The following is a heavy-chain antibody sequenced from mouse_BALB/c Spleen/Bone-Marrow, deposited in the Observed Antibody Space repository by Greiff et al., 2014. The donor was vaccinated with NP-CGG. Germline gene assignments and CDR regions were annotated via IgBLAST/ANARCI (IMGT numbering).Heavy chain of an antibody. Sequence: EVNLVESGGGLVKPGGSLKLSCAASGFTFSDYYIYWVRQTPEKRLEWVATISDGGNYTYYPDSVKGRSTISRDNAKNTLYLQMSSLKSEDTAMYYCARSSMRCGAMDYWGQGTSVTVSS. V-gene: IGHV5-4*02. D-gene: IGHD2-10*02. CDR2: ISDGGNYT. CDR1: GFTFSDYY. CDR3: ARSSMRCGAMDY. J-gene: IGHJ4*01.